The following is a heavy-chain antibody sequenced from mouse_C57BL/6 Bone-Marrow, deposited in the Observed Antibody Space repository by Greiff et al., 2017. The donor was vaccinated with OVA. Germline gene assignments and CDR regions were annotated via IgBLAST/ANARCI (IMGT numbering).Heavy chain of an antibody. CDR3: ARGAMANYGY. D-gene: IGHD1-1*02. Sequence: VQLQQPGAELVRPGTSVKLSCKASGYTFTSYWMHWVKQRPGQGLEWIGVIDPSDSYTNYNQKFKGKATLTVDTSSSTAYMQLSSLTSEDSAVYYCARGAMANYGYWGQGTTLTVS. J-gene: IGHJ2*01. V-gene: IGHV1-59*01. CDR2: IDPSDSYT. CDR1: GYTFTSYW.